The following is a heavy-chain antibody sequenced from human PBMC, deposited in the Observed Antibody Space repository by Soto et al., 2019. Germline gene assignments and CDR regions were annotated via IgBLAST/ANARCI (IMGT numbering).Heavy chain of an antibody. CDR2: MNPNSGNT. CDR3: AINGLSGGIYGMDV. Sequence: ASVKVSCKASGYTFTSYDINWVRQATGQGLEWMGWMNPNSGNTGYAQKFQGRVTMTRNTSISTAYMELSSLRSEDTAVYYCAINGLSGGIYGMDVWGQGTTVTVSS. CDR1: GYTFTSYD. D-gene: IGHD1-26*01. V-gene: IGHV1-8*01. J-gene: IGHJ6*02.